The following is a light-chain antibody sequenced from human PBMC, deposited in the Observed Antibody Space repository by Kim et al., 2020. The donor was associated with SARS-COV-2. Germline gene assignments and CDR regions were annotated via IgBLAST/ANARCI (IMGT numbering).Light chain of an antibody. V-gene: IGLV1-44*01. CDR1: SSNIGFNS. Sequence: QSVLTQPPSVSGTPGQRILISCSGSSSNIGFNSVNWYQQVPGTAPKLIMFSTNQRPSGVPDRFSGSKSGTSASLAISGLQSDDEADYYCAAWDDRPSGVVFGGGTQLTVL. J-gene: IGLJ3*02. CDR3: AAWDDRPSGVV. CDR2: STN.